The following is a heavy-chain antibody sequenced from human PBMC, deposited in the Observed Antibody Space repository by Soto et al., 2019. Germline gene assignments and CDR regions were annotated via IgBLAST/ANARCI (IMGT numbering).Heavy chain of an antibody. D-gene: IGHD2-15*01. Sequence: QVQLVQAAAEVKKSGSSVKVSCKASVGTFSSSAISWVRQAPGQGLEWMGGIIPILGTPNYAQRFQDRVTIAADESTSTAYMELRSLRSEDTAVYFCARDVDRWVGAFEIWGQGTKVTVSS. J-gene: IGHJ3*02. CDR2: IIPILGTP. CDR1: VGTFSSSA. CDR3: ARDVDRWVGAFEI. V-gene: IGHV1-69*01.